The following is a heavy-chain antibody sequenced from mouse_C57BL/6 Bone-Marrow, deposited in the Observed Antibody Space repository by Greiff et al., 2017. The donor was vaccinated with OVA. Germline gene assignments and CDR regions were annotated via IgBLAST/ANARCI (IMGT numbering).Heavy chain of an antibody. D-gene: IGHD2-3*01. CDR1: GYSFTGYY. Sequence: VQLQQSGPELVKPGASVKISCKASGYSFTGYYMNWGKQSPEKSLEWIGEINPSTGGTTYNQKFKAKATLTVDKSSSTAYMQLKSLTSEDSAVYYCARSGDGYSAWFAYWGQGTLVTVSA. CDR3: ARSGDGYSAWFAY. V-gene: IGHV1-42*01. CDR2: INPSTGGT. J-gene: IGHJ3*01.